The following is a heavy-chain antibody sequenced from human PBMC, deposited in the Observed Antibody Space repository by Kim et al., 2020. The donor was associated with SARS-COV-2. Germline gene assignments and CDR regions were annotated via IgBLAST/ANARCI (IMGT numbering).Heavy chain of an antibody. Sequence: ASVKVSCKASGYTFTSYAMHWVRQAPGQRLEWMGWINAGNGNTKYSQKFQGRVTITRDTSASTAYMELSSLRSEDTAVYYCARGNGGYYGSGSYYDYWGQGTLVTVSS. CDR2: INAGNGNT. D-gene: IGHD3-10*01. CDR1: GYTFTSYA. J-gene: IGHJ4*02. CDR3: ARGNGGYYGSGSYYDY. V-gene: IGHV1-3*01.